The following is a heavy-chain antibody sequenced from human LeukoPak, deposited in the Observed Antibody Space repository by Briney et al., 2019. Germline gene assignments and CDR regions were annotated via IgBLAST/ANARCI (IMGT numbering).Heavy chain of an antibody. CDR3: ARQMDTAMVHAFDI. CDR2: INHSGST. J-gene: IGHJ3*02. V-gene: IGHV4-34*01. Sequence: PSETLSLTCAVYGGSFSGYYWSWIRQPPGKGLEWIGEINHSGSTNYNPSLKSRVTISVDTSKNQFSLKLSSVTAADTAVYYCARQMDTAMVHAFDIWGQGTMVTVSS. CDR1: GGSFSGYY. D-gene: IGHD5-18*01.